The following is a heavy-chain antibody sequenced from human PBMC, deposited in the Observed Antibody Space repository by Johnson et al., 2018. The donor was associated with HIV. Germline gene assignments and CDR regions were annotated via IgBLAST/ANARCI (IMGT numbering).Heavy chain of an antibody. Sequence: QVQLVESGGGVVQPGRSLRLSCAPSGFTFSSYAMHWVRQAPGKGLEWVAVISYDGSNKYYADSVKGRFTISRDNSKNTLYLQMNSLRAEDTAVYYCARGVDGAFDIWGQGTMVTVS. J-gene: IGHJ3*02. CDR3: ARGVDGAFDI. CDR1: GFTFSSYA. D-gene: IGHD3-10*01. CDR2: ISYDGSNK. V-gene: IGHV3-30-3*01.